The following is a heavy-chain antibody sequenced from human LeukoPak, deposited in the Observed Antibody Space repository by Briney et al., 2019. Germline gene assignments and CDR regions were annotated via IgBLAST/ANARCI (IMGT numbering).Heavy chain of an antibody. CDR1: GGSISSYY. D-gene: IGHD5-18*01. CDR2: IYYSGST. CDR3: ARDFDTAMVTPYFDY. Sequence: PSETLSLTCTVSGGSISSYYWSWIRQPPGKGLEWIGYIYYSGSTNYNPSLKSRVTISVDTSKSQFSLKLSSVTAADTAVYYCARDFDTAMVTPYFDYWGRGTLVTVSS. V-gene: IGHV4-59*12. J-gene: IGHJ4*02.